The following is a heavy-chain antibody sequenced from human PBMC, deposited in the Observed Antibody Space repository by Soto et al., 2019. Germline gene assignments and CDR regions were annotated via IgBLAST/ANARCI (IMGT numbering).Heavy chain of an antibody. CDR2: IWYDGSNK. J-gene: IGHJ3*02. CDR1: GFTFSSYG. D-gene: IGHD3-16*01. Sequence: GGSLRLSCAASGFTFSSYGMHWVRQAPGKGLEWVAVIWYDGSNKYYADSVKGRFTISRDNSKNTLYLQMNSLRAEDTAVYYCARDSGWGEPKGIWGQGTMVTVSS. V-gene: IGHV3-33*01. CDR3: ARDSGWGEPKGI.